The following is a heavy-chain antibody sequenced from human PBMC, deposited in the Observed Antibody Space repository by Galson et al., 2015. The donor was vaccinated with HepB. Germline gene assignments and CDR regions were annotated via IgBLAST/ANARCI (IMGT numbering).Heavy chain of an antibody. J-gene: IGHJ4*02. CDR1: GFTFSSYG. CDR2: IWYDGSNK. D-gene: IGHD6-19*01. Sequence: SLRLSCAASGFTFSSYGMHWVRQAPGKGLEWVAVIWYDGSNKYYADSVKGRFTISRDNSKNTLYLQMNSLRAEDTAVYYCARDELRYSSGWYVNWGQGTLVTVSS. CDR3: ARDELRYSSGWYVN. V-gene: IGHV3-33*01.